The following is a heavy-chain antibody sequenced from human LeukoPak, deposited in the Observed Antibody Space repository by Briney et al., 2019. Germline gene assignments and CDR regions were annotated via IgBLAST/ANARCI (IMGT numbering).Heavy chain of an antibody. CDR2: IRFDGSNK. CDR3: AKDRPQGRDGIFDY. Sequence: AGSLRLSCAASRFTFNNYGMHWVRQAPGKGLEWVAFIRFDGSNKYYADSVKGRFTISRDNSKNTLYLQMNSLRAEDTAVYYCAKDRPQGRDGIFDYWGQGTLVTVSS. D-gene: IGHD1-26*01. V-gene: IGHV3-30*02. J-gene: IGHJ4*02. CDR1: RFTFNNYG.